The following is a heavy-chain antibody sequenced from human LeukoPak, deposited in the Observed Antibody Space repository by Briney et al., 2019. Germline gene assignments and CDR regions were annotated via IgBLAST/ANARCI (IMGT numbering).Heavy chain of an antibody. CDR3: ARGDYYDSSGYYPDGYYFDY. CDR1: GGSVSSGSYY. J-gene: IGHJ4*02. V-gene: IGHV4-61*01. Sequence: WETLSLTCTVSGGSVSSGSYYWSWIRQPPGKGLEWIGYIYYSGSTNYNPSLKGRVTISVDTSKNQFSLKLSSVTAADTAVYYCARGDYYDSSGYYPDGYYFDYWGQGTLVTVSS. D-gene: IGHD3-22*01. CDR2: IYYSGST.